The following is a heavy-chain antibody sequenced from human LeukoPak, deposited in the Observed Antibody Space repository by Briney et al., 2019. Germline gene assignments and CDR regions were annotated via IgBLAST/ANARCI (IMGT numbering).Heavy chain of an antibody. D-gene: IGHD6-19*01. V-gene: IGHV3-74*01. CDR1: GFTFRSYW. Sequence: GGSLRLSCAASGFTFRSYWMQWVRQAPGKGLVWVSRINSDGSTTSYADSVMGRFTISRDNAKNTLYLQMNSLRAEDTAVYYCARVIYSGWEGELSDWGQGTLVTVSS. CDR2: INSDGSTT. CDR3: ARVIYSGWEGELSD. J-gene: IGHJ4*02.